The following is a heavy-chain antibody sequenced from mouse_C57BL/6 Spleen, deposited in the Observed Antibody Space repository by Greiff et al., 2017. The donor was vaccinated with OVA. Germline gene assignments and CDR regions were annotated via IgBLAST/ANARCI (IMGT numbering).Heavy chain of an antibody. Sequence: VQLVESGPGLVAPSQSLSITCTVSGFSFTSYAISWVRQPPGKGLEWLGVICTGGGRNYNSAHKSRLRISTENTKSQFFLKRNSLLTDDTARYYGARNREVTGGCCGMDYWGQGTSVTVSS. V-gene: IGHV2-9-1*01. CDR3: ARNREVTGGCCGMDY. CDR2: ICTGGGR. J-gene: IGHJ4*01. D-gene: IGHD2-2*01. CDR1: GFSFTSYA.